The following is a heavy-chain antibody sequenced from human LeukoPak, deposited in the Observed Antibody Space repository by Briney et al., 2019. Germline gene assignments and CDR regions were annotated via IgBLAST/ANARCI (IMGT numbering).Heavy chain of an antibody. CDR3: ATSIAAAGDY. J-gene: IGHJ4*02. CDR2: ISSSSSTI. D-gene: IGHD6-13*01. Sequence: PGGSLRLSCAASGFTFSSYSMNWVRQAPGKGLEWVSYISSSSSTIYYADSVKGRFTISRDNAKNSLYLQMNSLRAEDTAVYYCATSIAAAGDYWGQGTLVTVSS. CDR1: GFTFSSYS. V-gene: IGHV3-48*01.